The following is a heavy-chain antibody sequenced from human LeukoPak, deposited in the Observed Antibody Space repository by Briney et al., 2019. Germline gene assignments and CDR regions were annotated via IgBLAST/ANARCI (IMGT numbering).Heavy chain of an antibody. J-gene: IGHJ5*02. V-gene: IGHV4-59*01. CDR3: ARYNYDFWSGYSKWFDP. CDR1: GGSISSSY. CDR2: IYYSGST. D-gene: IGHD3-3*01. Sequence: PSETLSLTCTVSGGSISSSYWSWIRQPPGKGLEWIGYIYYSGSTNYNPSPKSRVTISVDTSKNQFSLKLSSVTAADTAVYYCARYNYDFWSGYSKWFDPWGQGTLVTVSS.